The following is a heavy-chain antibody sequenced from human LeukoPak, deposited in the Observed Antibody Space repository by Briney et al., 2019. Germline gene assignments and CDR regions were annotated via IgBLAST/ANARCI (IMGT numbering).Heavy chain of an antibody. J-gene: IGHJ3*02. V-gene: IGHV3-7*01. CDR1: GLTFSNYW. CDR3: ARMVRSYGNAFDI. D-gene: IGHD1-26*01. Sequence: GGSLRLSCAASGLTFSNYWMSWVRQAPGKGLEWVANINQDGGEKYYVGSVKGRFTVSKDNAKNSLYLQMNTLRAEDTAVYYCARMVRSYGNAFDIWGQGTMVTVYS. CDR2: INQDGGEK.